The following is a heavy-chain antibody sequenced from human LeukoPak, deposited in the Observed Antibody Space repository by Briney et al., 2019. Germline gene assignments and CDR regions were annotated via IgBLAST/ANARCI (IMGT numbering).Heavy chain of an antibody. Sequence: PSETLSLTCTVSGYSISSGYYWGWIRQPPGKGLEWIGSIYHSGSTYYNPSLKSRVTISVDTSKNQFSLKLSSVTAADTAVYYCASGPDRGYCSSTSCSYPTSNWFDPWGQGTLVTVSS. V-gene: IGHV4-38-2*02. D-gene: IGHD2-2*01. CDR1: GYSISSGYY. CDR3: ASGPDRGYCSSTSCSYPTSNWFDP. CDR2: IYHSGST. J-gene: IGHJ5*02.